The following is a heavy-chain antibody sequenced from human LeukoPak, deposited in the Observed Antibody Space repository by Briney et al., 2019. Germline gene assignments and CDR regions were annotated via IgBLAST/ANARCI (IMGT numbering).Heavy chain of an antibody. CDR1: GFSFSTYN. V-gene: IGHV3-21*01. J-gene: IGHJ4*02. CDR2: ITTSSSYM. D-gene: IGHD2-15*01. Sequence: PGGSLRLSCAASGFSFSTYNMNWVRQAPGKGLEWVSSITTSSSYMSYADSVKGRFTIPRDNAKNSLYLQMNSLRAEDTAVYYCARGSFWGQGTLVTVSS. CDR3: ARGSF.